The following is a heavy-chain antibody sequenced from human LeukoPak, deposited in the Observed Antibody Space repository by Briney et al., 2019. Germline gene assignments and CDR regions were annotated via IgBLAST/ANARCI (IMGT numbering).Heavy chain of an antibody. CDR3: ARTRSGLAGYYFDY. J-gene: IGHJ4*02. D-gene: IGHD6-19*01. CDR2: IYSGGST. CDR1: GFTVSSNY. Sequence: GGSLRLSCAASGFTVSSNYMSWVRQAPGKGLEWVSVIYSGGSTYYADSVKGRFTISRDNSKNTLYLQMNSLRAEDTAVYYCARTRSGLAGYYFDYWGQGTLVTVSS. V-gene: IGHV3-53*01.